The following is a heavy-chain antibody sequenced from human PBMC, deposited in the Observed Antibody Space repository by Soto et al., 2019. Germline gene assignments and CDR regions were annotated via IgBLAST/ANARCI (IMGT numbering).Heavy chain of an antibody. V-gene: IGHV3-23*01. CDR2: ISGSRGST. Sequence: EVQLLESGGGLVQPGGSLRLSCAASGFTFRNYAMTWVRQAPGKGLEWVSSISGSRGSTYYADSVKGWFTISRDNSKNTLSLQMDSLRAEDTAVYFCGKDPNGDYVGAFEIWGQGTMVTVSS. D-gene: IGHD4-17*01. J-gene: IGHJ3*02. CDR3: GKDPNGDYVGAFEI. CDR1: GFTFRNYA.